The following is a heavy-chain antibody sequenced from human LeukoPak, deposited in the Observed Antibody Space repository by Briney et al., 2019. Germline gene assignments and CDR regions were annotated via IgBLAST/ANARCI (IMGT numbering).Heavy chain of an antibody. CDR3: ASRRLDRGVVVNLFDY. D-gene: IGHD2-15*01. Sequence: ASVKVSCKASGYTFPSYFMHWVRQAPGQGLEWMGGIIPIFGTANYAQKFQGRVTITADESTSTAYMELSSLRSEDTAVYYCASRRLDRGVVVNLFDYWGQGTLVTVSS. CDR2: IIPIFGTA. J-gene: IGHJ4*02. V-gene: IGHV1-69*13. CDR1: GYTFPSYF.